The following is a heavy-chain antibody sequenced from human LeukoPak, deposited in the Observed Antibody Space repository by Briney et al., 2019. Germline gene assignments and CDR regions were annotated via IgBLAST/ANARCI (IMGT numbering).Heavy chain of an antibody. D-gene: IGHD6-6*01. V-gene: IGHV3-21*01. CDR3: ARTSGESTAALRAPFDY. J-gene: IGHJ4*02. CDR2: ISSSSGYK. CDR1: GFTFSSYS. Sequence: GGSLRLSCAVSGFTFSSYSMTWVRHPPGKGLEWVSSISSSSGYKYYADSVKGRFTISRDNAKNSLYLQMDSLRAEDAAVYYCARTSGESTAALRAPFDYWGQGTLATVSS.